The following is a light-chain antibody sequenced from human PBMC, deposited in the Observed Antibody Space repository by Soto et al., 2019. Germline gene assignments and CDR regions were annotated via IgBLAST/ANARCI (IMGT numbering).Light chain of an antibody. Sequence: DVQMTQSPSTLSASVGDRVTITCRASQNINSDLAWYQQKPGKAPQLLLYRASSLESGVPSRFSGSGSGTEYTLNITSLQPDDFATYYCQRHHNYWTFGHGTMVDIK. V-gene: IGKV1-5*03. CDR1: QNINSD. CDR2: RAS. CDR3: QRHHNYWT. J-gene: IGKJ1*01.